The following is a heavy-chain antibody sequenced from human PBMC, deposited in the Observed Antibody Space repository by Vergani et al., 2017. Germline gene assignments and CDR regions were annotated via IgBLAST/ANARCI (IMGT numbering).Heavy chain of an antibody. D-gene: IGHD5-18*01. V-gene: IGHV1-18*01. CDR2: ISAYNGNT. CDR1: GYTFTSYG. CDR3: ARKMDSYGYNYYYGMDV. Sequence: QVQLVQSGAEVKKLGASVKVSCKASGYTFTSYGISWVRQAPGQGLEWMGWISAYNGNTNYAQKLQGRVTMTTDTSTSTAYMELRSVRSDETAVYYCARKMDSYGYNYYYGMDVWGRGTTVTDSS. J-gene: IGHJ6*01.